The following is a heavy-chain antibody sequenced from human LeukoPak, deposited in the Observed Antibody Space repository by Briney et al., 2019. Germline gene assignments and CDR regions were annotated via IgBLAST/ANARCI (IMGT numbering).Heavy chain of an antibody. CDR1: GVSISSYY. CDR3: ARAASSWSFDY. J-gene: IGHJ4*02. CDR2: IYYSGST. Sequence: SETLSLTCTVSGVSISSYYWSWIRQPPGKGLEWIGYIYYSGSTNYSPSLKSRVTISVDTSKNQFSLKLSSVTAADTAVYYCARAASSWSFDYWGQGTLVTVSS. D-gene: IGHD6-13*01. V-gene: IGHV4-59*08.